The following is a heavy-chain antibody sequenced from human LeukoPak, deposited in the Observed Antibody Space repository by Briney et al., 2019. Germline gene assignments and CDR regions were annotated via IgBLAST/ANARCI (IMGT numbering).Heavy chain of an antibody. CDR1: GFTFSSYS. V-gene: IGHV3-21*01. D-gene: IGHD3-16*01. J-gene: IGHJ4*02. Sequence: GGSLRLSCAASGFTFSSYSMNWVRQAPGEGLEWVSSISSSSSYIYYADSVKGRFTISRDNAKNSLYLQMNSLRAEDTAVYYCASGRGIDYWGQGTLVTVSS. CDR2: ISSSSSYI. CDR3: ASGRGIDY.